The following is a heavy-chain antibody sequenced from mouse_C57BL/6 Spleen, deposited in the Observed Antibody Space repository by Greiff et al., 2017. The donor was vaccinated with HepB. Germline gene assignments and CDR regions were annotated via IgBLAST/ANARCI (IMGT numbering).Heavy chain of an antibody. D-gene: IGHD2-5*01. V-gene: IGHV1-55*01. CDR1: GYTFTSYW. CDR3: ARSGSNYKYYFDY. J-gene: IGHJ2*01. Sequence: VQLQQPGAELVKPGASVKMSCKASGYTFTSYWITWVKQRPGQGLEWIGDIYPGSGSTNYNDKFKSKATLTVDTSSSTAYMQISSLTSEDSAVYYCARSGSNYKYYFDYWGQGTTLTVSS. CDR2: IYPGSGST.